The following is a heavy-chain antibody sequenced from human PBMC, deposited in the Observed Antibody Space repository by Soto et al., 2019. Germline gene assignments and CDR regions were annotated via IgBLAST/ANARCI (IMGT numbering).Heavy chain of an antibody. CDR3: ARTSNTAMDYYYYGMDV. D-gene: IGHD5-18*01. V-gene: IGHV1-69*13. CDR1: GGTFSSYA. Sequence: GASVKVSCKASGGTFSSYAISWVRQAPGQGLEWMGGIIPIFGTANYAQKFQGRVTITADESTSTAYMELSSLRSEDTAVYYCARTSNTAMDYYYYGMDVWGQGTTVTVSS. CDR2: IIPIFGTA. J-gene: IGHJ6*02.